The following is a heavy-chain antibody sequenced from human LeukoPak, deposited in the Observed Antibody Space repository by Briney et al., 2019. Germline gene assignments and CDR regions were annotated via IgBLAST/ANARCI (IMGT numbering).Heavy chain of an antibody. Sequence: GASVKLSRYAAGATFSSSANSRVRHPHAQGHGLKGSIITILGIANYAQKFQGRVTITADKSTSTAYMDLSSLRSEDTDVYYCARLVGDDDGVPDYYGMDVWGQGTTVTVSS. CDR3: ARLVGDDDGVPDYYGMDV. V-gene: IGHV1-69*04. CDR1: GATFSSSA. CDR2: IITILGIA. D-gene: IGHD1-26*01. J-gene: IGHJ6*02.